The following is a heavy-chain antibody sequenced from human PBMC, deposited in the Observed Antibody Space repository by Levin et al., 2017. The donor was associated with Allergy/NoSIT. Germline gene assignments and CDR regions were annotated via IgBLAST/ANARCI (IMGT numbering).Heavy chain of an antibody. J-gene: IGHJ4*02. CDR3: AREAGGSGSLDY. V-gene: IGHV4-59*01. Sequence: SETLSLTCTVSGGSISGSYWSWIRQPPGKGLEWIGYMYYSGSTNYNPSLKSRVSISVDTSKNQFSLKLSSVTAADTAVYYCAREAGGSGSLDYWGQGTLVTVSS. D-gene: IGHD3-10*01. CDR2: MYYSGST. CDR1: GGSISGSY.